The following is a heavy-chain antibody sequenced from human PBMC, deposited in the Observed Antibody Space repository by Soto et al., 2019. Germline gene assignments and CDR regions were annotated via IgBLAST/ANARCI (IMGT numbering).Heavy chain of an antibody. D-gene: IGHD1-1*01. J-gene: IGHJ4*02. CDR3: VRGDNWNDEASDY. CDR1: GFMFSNHG. Sequence: QVQLVESGGGVVQPGRSLRLSRAASGFMFSNHGMHWVRQAPGKGLEWVAVIWSDGNNRYYADSVKGRFTISRDNSKHTVYLQMNSMRAEDTAVYYCVRGDNWNDEASDYWGQGTLVTVSS. V-gene: IGHV3-33*01. CDR2: IWSDGNNR.